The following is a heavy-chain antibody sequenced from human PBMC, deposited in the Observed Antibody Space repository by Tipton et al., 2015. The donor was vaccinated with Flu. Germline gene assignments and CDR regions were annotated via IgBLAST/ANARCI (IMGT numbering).Heavy chain of an antibody. CDR1: GFSVSSNY. CDR3: ARGRGYCITTTCLLPFDF. CDR2: IYSGGST. J-gene: IGHJ4*02. V-gene: IGHV3-53*01. Sequence: QLVQSGGGLIQRGGSLRLSCGVSGFSVSSNYMTWVRQAPGKGLEWVSVIYSGGSTYSADSVKGRFTISRDNSKNTLYLQMNSLRAEDTAVYYCARGRGYCITTTCLLPFDFWDQGTLVTVSS. D-gene: IGHD2-2*01.